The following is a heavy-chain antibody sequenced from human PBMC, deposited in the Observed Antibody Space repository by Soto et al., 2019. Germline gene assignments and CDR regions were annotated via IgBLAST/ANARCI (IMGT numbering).Heavy chain of an antibody. CDR2: ISGSGATI. CDR3: AKLRDWNDPFDF. CDR1: GFTFSIYA. Sequence: EVQLLESGGGLVQPGGSLRLSCAASGFTFSIYAMSWVRQAPGEGLEWVSGISGSGATIYYADSVKGRFTISRDNSKTTLYLQMNSLRGDDTAVYFCAKLRDWNDPFDFRGQGTLVTVSS. V-gene: IGHV3-23*01. D-gene: IGHD1-1*01. J-gene: IGHJ4*02.